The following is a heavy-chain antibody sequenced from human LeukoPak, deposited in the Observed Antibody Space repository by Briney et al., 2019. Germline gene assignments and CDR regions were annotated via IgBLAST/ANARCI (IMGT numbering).Heavy chain of an antibody. J-gene: IGHJ6*02. V-gene: IGHV4-59*08. CDR1: GGSISSYY. CDR3: ARHHPYSSSWFWSTNGNYYGMDV. D-gene: IGHD6-13*01. CDR2: IYYSGST. Sequence: PSETLSLTCTVSGGSISSYYWSWIRQPPGKGLEWIGYIYYSGSTNYNPSLKSRVTISVDTSKNQFSLKLSSVTAADTAVYYCARHHPYSSSWFWSTNGNYYGMDVWGQGTTVTVSS.